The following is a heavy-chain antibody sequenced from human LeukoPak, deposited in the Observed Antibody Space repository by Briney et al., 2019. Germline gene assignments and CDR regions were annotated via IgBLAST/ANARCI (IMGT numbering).Heavy chain of an antibody. J-gene: IGHJ4*02. CDR3: ARTHDYGDYVDY. D-gene: IGHD4-17*01. Sequence: QTGGSLRLSCAASGFTFSSYAIHWVRQAPGKGLEWVAVISYDGSNKYYADSVKGRFTIFRDNSKNTLYLQMNSLRAEDTAVYYCARTHDYGDYVDYWGQGTLVTVSS. CDR1: GFTFSSYA. V-gene: IGHV3-30-3*01. CDR2: ISYDGSNK.